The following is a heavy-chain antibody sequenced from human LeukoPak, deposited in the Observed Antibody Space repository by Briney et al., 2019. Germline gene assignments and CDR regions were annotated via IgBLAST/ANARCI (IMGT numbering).Heavy chain of an antibody. V-gene: IGHV4-61*02. Sequence: PSQTLSLTCTVSGGSISSGSYYWSWIRQPAGKGLEWIGRIYTSGSTNYNPSLKSRVTISVDTSKNQFSLSLTSVTAADTAFYYCARSVAVTGQFDFWGQGTLVTVSS. D-gene: IGHD6-19*01. CDR1: GGSISSGSYY. CDR3: ARSVAVTGQFDF. CDR2: IYTSGST. J-gene: IGHJ4*02.